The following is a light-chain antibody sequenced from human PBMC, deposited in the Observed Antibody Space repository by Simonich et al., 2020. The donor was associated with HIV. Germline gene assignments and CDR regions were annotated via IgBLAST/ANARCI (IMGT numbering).Light chain of an antibody. Sequence: DIQMNQSPSTLSASVGDRVSITCQASQDSSNYLNWYQQKPGKAPKLLIYDASNLETGVPSRFSGSGSGTDFTFTISSLQPEDIATYYCQQYDNLPPFTFGGGTKVEIK. CDR1: QDSSNY. CDR2: DAS. CDR3: QQYDNLPPFT. J-gene: IGKJ4*01. V-gene: IGKV1-33*01.